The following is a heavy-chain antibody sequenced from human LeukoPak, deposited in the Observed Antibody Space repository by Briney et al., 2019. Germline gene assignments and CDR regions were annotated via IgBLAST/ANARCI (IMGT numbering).Heavy chain of an antibody. D-gene: IGHD5-12*01. CDR3: ARFGYVNNWFDP. J-gene: IGHJ5*02. CDR1: GGSFSAYY. V-gene: IGHV4-34*01. CDR2: INDSGGT. Sequence: KPSETLSLTCSVYGGSFSAYYWSWIRQPPGKGLEWIGEINDSGGTNYNPSLKSRFTISVDTSKNQFSLKLSSVTAADTAVYYCARFGYVNNWFDPWGQGTLVTVSS.